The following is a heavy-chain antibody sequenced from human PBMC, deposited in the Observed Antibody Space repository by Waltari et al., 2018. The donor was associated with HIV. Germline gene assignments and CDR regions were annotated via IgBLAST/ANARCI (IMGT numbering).Heavy chain of an antibody. Sequence: QAQLVQSGAEVKKPGASVKVACKVSGETRANYSIHWLRQAPEKGLEWRGGFEPEDGETIYAQKFQGRVTMTEDTSTDTAYMELSSLRSEDTAVYYCATPEGSSDAFDIWGQGTMVTVSS. CDR1: GETRANYS. CDR3: ATPEGSSDAFDI. CDR2: FEPEDGET. J-gene: IGHJ3*02. D-gene: IGHD1-26*01. V-gene: IGHV1-24*01.